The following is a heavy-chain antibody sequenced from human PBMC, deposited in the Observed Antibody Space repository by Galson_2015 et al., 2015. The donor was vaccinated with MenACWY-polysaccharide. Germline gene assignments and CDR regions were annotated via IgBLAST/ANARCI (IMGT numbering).Heavy chain of an antibody. D-gene: IGHD2-2*01. J-gene: IGHJ3*02. CDR1: GSRFSNSG. CDR2: IQYDGSNK. Sequence: SLRLGCAASGSRFSNSGMHWVRQAPGKGLEGVAVIQYDGSNKVYADSVRGRFTISRDNSKNTVFLEMNTLGVEDTAVYYCAREGSRIVFHAFDIWGQGTMVTVSS. CDR3: AREGSRIVFHAFDI. V-gene: IGHV3-33*01.